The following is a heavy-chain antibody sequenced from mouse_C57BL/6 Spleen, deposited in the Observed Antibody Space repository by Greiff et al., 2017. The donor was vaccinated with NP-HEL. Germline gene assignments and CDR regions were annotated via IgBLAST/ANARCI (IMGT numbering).Heavy chain of an antibody. J-gene: IGHJ4*01. CDR3: TRGDLQRHMDY. CDR2: IDPETGGT. CDR1: GYTFTDYE. V-gene: IGHV1-15*01. Sequence: QVQLQQSGAELVRPGASVTLSCKASGYTFTDYEMHWVKQTPVHGLEWIGAIDPETGGTAYNQKFKGKAILTADKSSSTAYMALRSLTSEDSAVYYGTRGDLQRHMDYWGQGTSVTVSS. D-gene: IGHD2-1*01.